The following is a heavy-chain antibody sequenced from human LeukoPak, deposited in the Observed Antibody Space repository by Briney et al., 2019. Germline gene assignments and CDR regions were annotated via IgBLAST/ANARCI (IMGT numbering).Heavy chain of an antibody. V-gene: IGHV4-59*08. CDR3: ASHSPTSYYYMDV. Sequence: SETLSLTCTVSGGSISSYYWSWIRQPPGKGLEWIGEINHSGSTNYNPSLKSRVTISVDTSKNQFSLRLSSVTAADTAVYYCASHSPTSYYYMDVWGRGTTVSISS. CDR2: INHSGST. CDR1: GGSISSYY. J-gene: IGHJ6*03.